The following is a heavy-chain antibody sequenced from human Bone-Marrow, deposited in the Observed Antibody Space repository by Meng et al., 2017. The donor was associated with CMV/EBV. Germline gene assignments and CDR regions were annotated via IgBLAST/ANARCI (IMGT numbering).Heavy chain of an antibody. V-gene: IGHV4-39*07. CDR2: IYYSGST. D-gene: IGHD6-6*01. Sequence: SETLSLTCAVSGGSISSSSYYWGWIRQPPGKGLEWIGSIYYSGSTNYNPSLKSRVTISVDTSKNQFSLKLSSVTAADTAVYYCARELSIAAEKYYFDYWGQGTLVTVSS. CDR1: GGSISSSSYY. J-gene: IGHJ4*02. CDR3: ARELSIAAEKYYFDY.